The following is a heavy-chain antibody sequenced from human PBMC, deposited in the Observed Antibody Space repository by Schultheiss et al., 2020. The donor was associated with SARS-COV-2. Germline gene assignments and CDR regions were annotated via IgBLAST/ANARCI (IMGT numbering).Heavy chain of an antibody. J-gene: IGHJ5*02. CDR3: ARVRSPPWFDP. V-gene: IGHV4-61*10. CDR1: GGSVSSGPYY. Sequence: SETLSLTCTVSGGSVSSGPYYWSWIRQPAGKGLEWIGRIYPGGTTNYNPSLKSRVTMSVDTSKNQFSLKLSSVTAADTAVYYCARVRSPPWFDPWGQGTLVTVSS. CDR2: IYPGGTT. D-gene: IGHD6-13*01.